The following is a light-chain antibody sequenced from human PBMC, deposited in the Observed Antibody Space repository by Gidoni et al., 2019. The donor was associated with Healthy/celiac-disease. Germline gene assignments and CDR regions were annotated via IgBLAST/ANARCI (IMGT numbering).Light chain of an antibody. Sequence: DIQMTQSPSSLSASVGDRVTITCRASQSISSYLNWYQQKPGTAPKFLIYAASSLQSGVPSRFSGSGSGTDFTLTISSLQPEDFATYYCQQSYSTPPWTFGQXTKVEIK. J-gene: IGKJ1*01. CDR2: AAS. CDR1: QSISSY. V-gene: IGKV1-39*01. CDR3: QQSYSTPPWT.